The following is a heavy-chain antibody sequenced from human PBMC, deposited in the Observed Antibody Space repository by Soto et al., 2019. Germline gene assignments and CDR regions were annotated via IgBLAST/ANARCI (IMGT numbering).Heavy chain of an antibody. CDR2: INAGNGDT. CDR3: ARDVLLDV. D-gene: IGHD6-6*01. V-gene: IGHV1-3*01. CDR1: GYTFTRYS. Sequence: GVSVKVSCKASGYTFTRYSLHWMRQAPGQRLEWMGWINAGNGDTRYSQRFQGRVTIARDTSASTAFMDVSSLTSEDTAVYYCARDVLLDVWGQGTTVTVS. J-gene: IGHJ6*02.